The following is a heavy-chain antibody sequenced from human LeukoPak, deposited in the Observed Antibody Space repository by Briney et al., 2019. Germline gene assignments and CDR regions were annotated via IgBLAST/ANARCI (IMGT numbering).Heavy chain of an antibody. CDR1: GYTFTSCG. Sequence: ASVNVSCKASGYTFTSCGISWVGQAPARGLAGVGWGSAYKGNTKYAQKLQGRVTMTTDTSTSTAYMELRSLRSDDTAVYYCARGGFMITFGGVIAPEDWFDPWGQGTLVTVSS. D-gene: IGHD3-16*02. CDR2: GSAYKGNT. CDR3: ARGGFMITFGGVIAPEDWFDP. V-gene: IGHV1-18*01. J-gene: IGHJ5*02.